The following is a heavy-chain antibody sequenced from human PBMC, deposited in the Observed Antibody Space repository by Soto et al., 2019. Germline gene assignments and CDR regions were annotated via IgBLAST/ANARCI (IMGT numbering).Heavy chain of an antibody. J-gene: IGHJ4*02. Sequence: QVQLVESGGGVVQPGRSLRLSCAASGFTFSSYGMHWVRQAPGKGLEWVAVIWYDGSNKYYADSVKGRFTISRDNSKNTLYLQMNSLRAEDTAVYYCARDGDYGGNGGGVGDWGQGTLVTVSS. CDR1: GFTFSSYG. D-gene: IGHD4-17*01. CDR3: ARDGDYGGNGGGVGD. V-gene: IGHV3-33*01. CDR2: IWYDGSNK.